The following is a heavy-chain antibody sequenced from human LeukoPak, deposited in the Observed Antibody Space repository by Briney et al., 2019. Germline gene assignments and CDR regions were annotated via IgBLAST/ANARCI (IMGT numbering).Heavy chain of an antibody. J-gene: IGHJ5*02. Sequence: GGSLRLSCAASGFIFSSYAISWVRQAPGKGVEWVSAIGGSGESTYYADSVKGRFTISRDNSKNTLYLQMKNLRAEDTAVYYCARVYYYDVEYNWFDPWGQGTLVTVFS. D-gene: IGHD3-22*01. V-gene: IGHV3-23*01. CDR2: IGGSGEST. CDR1: GFIFSSYA. CDR3: ARVYYYDVEYNWFDP.